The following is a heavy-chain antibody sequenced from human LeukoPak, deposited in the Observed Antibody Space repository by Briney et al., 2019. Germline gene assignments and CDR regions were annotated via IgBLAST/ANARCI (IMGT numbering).Heavy chain of an antibody. V-gene: IGHV4-39*01. CDR3: ARAASCGVDCFENFDY. CDR2: IYYSGST. D-gene: IGHD2-21*02. CDR1: GGSISSSSYY. Sequence: PSETLSLTCTVSGGSISSSSYYWGWIRQPPRKGLEWIGSIYYSGSTYYNPSLKSRVTISVDTSKNQFSLKLSSVTAADTAVYYCARAASCGVDCFENFDYRGQGTLVTVSS. J-gene: IGHJ4*02.